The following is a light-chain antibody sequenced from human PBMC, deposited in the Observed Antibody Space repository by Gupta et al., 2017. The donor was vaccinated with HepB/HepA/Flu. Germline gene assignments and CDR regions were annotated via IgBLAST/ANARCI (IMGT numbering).Light chain of an antibody. Sequence: QSALTQLPSASGSPGQSVTTSCTGTSSDVGGYNYVSWYQQHPGKAPKLMIYGVTKRPSGVPDRFSGSKSGNTASLTVSGLQAEDEADYYCSSYAGSNNVVFGGGTKLTVL. CDR2: GVT. CDR1: SSDVGGYNY. V-gene: IGLV2-8*01. CDR3: SSYAGSNNVV. J-gene: IGLJ2*01.